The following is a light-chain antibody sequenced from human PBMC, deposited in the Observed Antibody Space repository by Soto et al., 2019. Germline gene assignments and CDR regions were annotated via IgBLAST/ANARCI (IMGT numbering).Light chain of an antibody. CDR3: QQYHSYIFT. V-gene: IGKV1D-16*01. Sequence: DIQMTQSPSSVSASVGDRVTITCRASQGISSWLAWYQQKPGKAPKLLIYAASSLQSGVPSRFSGSGSGTEFTLTINSLQPDDYGTYYCQQYHSYIFTFGPGTKVDIK. CDR1: QGISSW. J-gene: IGKJ3*01. CDR2: AAS.